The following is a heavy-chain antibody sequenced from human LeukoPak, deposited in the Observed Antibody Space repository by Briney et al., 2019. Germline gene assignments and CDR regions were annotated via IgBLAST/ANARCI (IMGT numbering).Heavy chain of an antibody. CDR3: ARRYGTFDY. CDR1: GGSISSSSYY. CDR2: IYYSGST. V-gene: IGHV4-39*01. J-gene: IGHJ4*02. D-gene: IGHD4-17*01. Sequence: PSETLSLTCTVSGGSISSSSYYWGWIRQPPGKGLEWIGGIYYSGSTYYNPSLKSRVTISVDTSKNQFSLKLSSVTAADTAVYYCARRYGTFDYWGQGTLVTVSS.